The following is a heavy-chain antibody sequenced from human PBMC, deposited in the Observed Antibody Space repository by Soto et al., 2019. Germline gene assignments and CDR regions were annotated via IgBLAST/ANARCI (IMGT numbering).Heavy chain of an antibody. J-gene: IGHJ4*02. Sequence: EVQLVESGGGLVQPGRSLRLSCAASSFTFGDYAMHWVRQTPGKGLEWVPCISWDSGNIVYVDSVEGRFTISRDDAKNSLFLQMNSLRPEDTAFYYCTKGYTTSCFAHFDYWGQGALVTVSS. V-gene: IGHV3-9*01. CDR3: TKGYTTSCFAHFDY. CDR2: ISWDSGNI. CDR1: SFTFGDYA. D-gene: IGHD2-2*01.